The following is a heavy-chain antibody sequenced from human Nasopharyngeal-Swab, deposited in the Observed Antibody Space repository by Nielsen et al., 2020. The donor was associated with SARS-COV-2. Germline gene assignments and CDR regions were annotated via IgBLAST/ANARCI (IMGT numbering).Heavy chain of an antibody. D-gene: IGHD2-2*01. CDR3: ARDGIYCSSTSCYAAYFDY. Sequence: WIRQPPGQGLEWVSSISSSSSYIYYADSVKGRFTISRDNAKNSLYLQMNSLRAEDTAVYYCARDGIYCSSTSCYAAYFDYWGQGTLVTVSS. CDR2: ISSSSSYI. V-gene: IGHV3-21*01. J-gene: IGHJ4*02.